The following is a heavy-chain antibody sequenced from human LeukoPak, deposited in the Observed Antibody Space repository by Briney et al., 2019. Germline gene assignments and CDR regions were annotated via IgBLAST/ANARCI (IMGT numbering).Heavy chain of an antibody. CDR3: AKDGGYCSSTSCYFDY. Sequence: GGSPRLSCAASGFTFSSYAMSWVRQAPGEGLEWVSAISGSGGSTYYADSVKGRFTISRDNSKNTLYLQMNSLRAEDTAVYYCAKDGGYCSSTSCYFDYWGQGTLVTVSS. J-gene: IGHJ4*02. CDR1: GFTFSSYA. CDR2: ISGSGGST. V-gene: IGHV3-23*01. D-gene: IGHD2-2*01.